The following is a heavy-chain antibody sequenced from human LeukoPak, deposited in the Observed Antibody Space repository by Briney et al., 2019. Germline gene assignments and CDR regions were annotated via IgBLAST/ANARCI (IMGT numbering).Heavy chain of an antibody. V-gene: IGHV3-48*03. CDR3: AKALYNYYDSSGPFDY. J-gene: IGHJ4*02. D-gene: IGHD3-22*01. Sequence: GGSLRLSCAASGFTFSSYEMNWVRQAPGKGLEWVSYISSSGSTIYYADSVKGRFTISRDNAKNSLYLQMNSLRAEDTAVYYCAKALYNYYDSSGPFDYWGQGTLVTVSS. CDR2: ISSSGSTI. CDR1: GFTFSSYE.